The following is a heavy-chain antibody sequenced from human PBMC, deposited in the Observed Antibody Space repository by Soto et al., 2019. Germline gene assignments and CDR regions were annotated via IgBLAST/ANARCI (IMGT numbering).Heavy chain of an antibody. Sequence: PGGSLRLSCAASGFTFSSYSMSWVRQAPGKGLEWVSAISGSGGSTYYADSVKGRFTISRDNSKNTLYLQMNSLRAEDTAVYYCAKTGYDFWSGYYPFWGQGTLVTVSS. CDR1: GFTFSSYS. CDR2: ISGSGGST. D-gene: IGHD3-3*01. CDR3: AKTGYDFWSGYYPF. J-gene: IGHJ4*02. V-gene: IGHV3-23*01.